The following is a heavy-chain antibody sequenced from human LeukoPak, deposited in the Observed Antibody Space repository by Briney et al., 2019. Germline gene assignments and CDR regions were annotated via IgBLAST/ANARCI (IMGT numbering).Heavy chain of an antibody. J-gene: IGHJ4*02. V-gene: IGHV3-7*01. CDR1: GFTVSSNY. CDR3: VRDCPKGVCYLFDY. D-gene: IGHD2-8*01. CDR2: INQDGSEK. Sequence: GGSLRLSCAASGFTVSSNYMSWVRQAPEKGLEWVANINQDGSEKNYVDSVKGRFTISRDNAKSSLYLQMDALRAEDTAVYYCVRDCPKGVCYLFDYWGQGTLVTVSS.